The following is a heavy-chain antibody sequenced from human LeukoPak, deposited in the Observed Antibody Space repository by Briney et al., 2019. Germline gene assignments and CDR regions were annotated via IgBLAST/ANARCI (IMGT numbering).Heavy chain of an antibody. J-gene: IGHJ6*02. V-gene: IGHV4-34*01. CDR2: INHSGST. Sequence: SETLSLTCAVYGGSFSGYYWSWIRQPPGKGLEWIGEINHSGSTNYNPSLKSRVTISVDTSKNQFSLKLSSVTAADTAVYYCARGAYDILTGYSIDPADYHYYGMDVWGQGTTVTVSS. CDR3: ARGAYDILTGYSIDPADYHYYGMDV. D-gene: IGHD3-9*01. CDR1: GGSFSGYY.